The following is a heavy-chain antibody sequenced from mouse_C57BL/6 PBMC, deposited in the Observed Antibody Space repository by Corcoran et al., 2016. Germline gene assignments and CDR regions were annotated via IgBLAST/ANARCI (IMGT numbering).Heavy chain of an antibody. V-gene: IGHV1-18*01. D-gene: IGHD2-5*01. CDR3: ATSNYAYYFDY. CDR1: GYTFTDYN. Sequence: EVQLQQSGPELVKPGASVKIPCKASGYTFTDYNMDWVKQSHGKSLEWIGDINPNNGVTIYNQKFKGKATLTVDKSSSTAYMELRSLTSEDTAVYYCATSNYAYYFDYWGQGTTLTVSS. CDR2: INPNNGVT. J-gene: IGHJ2*01.